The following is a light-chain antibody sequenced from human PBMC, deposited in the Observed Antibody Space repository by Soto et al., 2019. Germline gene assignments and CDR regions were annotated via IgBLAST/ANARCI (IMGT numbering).Light chain of an antibody. CDR2: KAS. CDR3: QQYNNWTVT. V-gene: IGKV1-5*03. J-gene: IGKJ5*01. Sequence: DIQMNQSPSTLSASVGDRVTITGRDSQNIGDLLAWYQLTPGEAPKLLIYKASYLETGVPAMFSGSGSGTEFTRTISSLQAEDFAVDYCQQYNNWTVTFGQGTRLEIK. CDR1: QNIGDL.